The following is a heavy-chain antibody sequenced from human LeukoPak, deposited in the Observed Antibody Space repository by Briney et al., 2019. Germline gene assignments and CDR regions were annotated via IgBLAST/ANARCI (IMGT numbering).Heavy chain of an antibody. J-gene: IGHJ4*02. CDR2: ISGSGSTR. D-gene: IGHD6-13*01. CDR3: AKESSCAS. V-gene: IGHV3-23*01. CDR1: GFIFSSYA. Sequence: GGSLRLSCAPSGFIFSSYALSWVRQAPGKGLEWVSTISGSGSTRHSADFVKGRFTISRDNSKNTLYLKMDSLRAEDTAVYYCAKESSCASGGQGTLVTVSS.